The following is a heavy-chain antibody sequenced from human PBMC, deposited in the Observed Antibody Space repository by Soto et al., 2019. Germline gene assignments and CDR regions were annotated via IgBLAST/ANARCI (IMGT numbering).Heavy chain of an antibody. CDR1: GYSFSKDW. J-gene: IGHJ4*02. V-gene: IGHV5-51*01. D-gene: IGHD6-25*01. CDR3: SRYLTSGYYVSRGDH. Sequence: VQLVQSGAEVRKPGESLRISCKGSGYSFSKDWIGWVRQVPGKGLEWMGIIYPDDSDTRYSPSFEGRVTISADKSISTAYLPRSSLKASHSLIYYCSRYLTSGYYVSRGDHWDQGTLVTVTP. CDR2: IYPDDSDT.